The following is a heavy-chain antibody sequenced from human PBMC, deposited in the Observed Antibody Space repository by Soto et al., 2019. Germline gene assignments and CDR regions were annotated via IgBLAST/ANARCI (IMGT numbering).Heavy chain of an antibody. CDR1: GYTFTRYN. CDR3: ARVRGGGITGLDY. D-gene: IGHD1-20*01. Sequence: ASVKVSCKASGYTFTRYNVHWVRQAPGQGLEWMAIINPSGGTTYYVQKFEGRVTLTTDTSTSTVYMELSSLRSDDTAVYYCARVRGGGITGLDYWGPGTLVTVSS. V-gene: IGHV1-46*01. CDR2: INPSGGTT. J-gene: IGHJ4*02.